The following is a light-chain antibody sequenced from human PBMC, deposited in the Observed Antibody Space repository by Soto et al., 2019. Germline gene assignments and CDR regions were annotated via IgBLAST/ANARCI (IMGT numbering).Light chain of an antibody. J-gene: IGKJ4*01. CDR1: QGISNY. CDR3: QHRHSYPLT. CDR2: TAS. V-gene: IGKV1-9*01. Sequence: DIQLTQSPSFLSASVGDRVTITCRASQGISNYLAWYQQKAGKAPKLLIHTASTLQNGVPSRFSGSGSWTEFTLTISSLQPEDLATYYCQHRHSYPLTFGGGTKVESK.